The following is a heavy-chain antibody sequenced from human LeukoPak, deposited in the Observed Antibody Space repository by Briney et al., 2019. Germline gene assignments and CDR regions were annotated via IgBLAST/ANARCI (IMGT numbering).Heavy chain of an antibody. CDR2: ISYDGSNK. Sequence: GGSLRPSCAASGFTFSRYAMNWVRQAPGKGLEWVAVISYDGSNKYYADSVKGRFTISRDNSKNTLYLQMNSLRAEDTAVYYCAIAFTIFGGAIDYWGQGTLVTVSS. V-gene: IGHV3-30-3*01. CDR3: AIAFTIFGGAIDY. CDR1: GFTFSRYA. J-gene: IGHJ4*02. D-gene: IGHD3-3*01.